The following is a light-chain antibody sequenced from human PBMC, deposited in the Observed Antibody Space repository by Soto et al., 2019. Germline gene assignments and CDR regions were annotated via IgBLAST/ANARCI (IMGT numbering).Light chain of an antibody. V-gene: IGKV1-5*01. CDR1: QSISKW. CDR3: HQYHSYPPT. Sequence: DIQMTQSPSTLSASVGDRVTITCRASQSISKWVGWYKQKRGRAPKLLIFDASSLDSGFPSRFSGSGSETEFTLTISGLQPDDFATYYCHQYHSYPPTFGGGTTVEIK. J-gene: IGKJ4*01. CDR2: DAS.